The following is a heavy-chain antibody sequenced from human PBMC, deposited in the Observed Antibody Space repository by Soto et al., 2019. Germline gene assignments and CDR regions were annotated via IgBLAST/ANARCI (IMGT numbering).Heavy chain of an antibody. D-gene: IGHD3-22*01. CDR3: AKGKGVVRNAFDI. CDR2: ISGSGGRT. V-gene: IGHV3-23*01. CDR1: GFTFSSYA. J-gene: IGHJ3*02. Sequence: EVQLLESGGGLVQPGGSLRLSCAASGFTFSSYAMSWVRQAPGKGLEWVSAISGSGGRTYYADSVKGRFTISRDNSKNTLYLQMNSLRAEDTAVYYCAKGKGVVRNAFDIWGQGTMVTVSS.